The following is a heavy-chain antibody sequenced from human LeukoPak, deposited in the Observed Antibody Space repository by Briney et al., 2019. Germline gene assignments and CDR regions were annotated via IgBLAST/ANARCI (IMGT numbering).Heavy chain of an antibody. V-gene: IGHV6-1*01. CDR1: GDSVSSNSAA. Sequence: SQTLSLTCAISGDSVSSNSAAWNWIRQSPSRGLEWLGRTYYRSKWYNDYAVSVKSRITINPDTSKNQFSLQLNSVTPEDTAVYYCARGLLPGGSYYSWYFDLWGRGTLVTVSS. D-gene: IGHD1-26*01. CDR3: ARGLLPGGSYYSWYFDL. J-gene: IGHJ2*01. CDR2: TYYRSKWYN.